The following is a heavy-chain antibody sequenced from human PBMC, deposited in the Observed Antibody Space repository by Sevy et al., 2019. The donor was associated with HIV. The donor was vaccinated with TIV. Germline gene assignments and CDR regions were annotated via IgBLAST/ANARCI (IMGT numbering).Heavy chain of an antibody. Sequence: GGSLRLSCAASGFTFGTYAMSWVRQAPGKGLEWVSAISGSGSSTYYADSLKGRFTIFRDNSKHTLSLQMNTLRAGDTAVYYCAKGDRIFYGLDVWGQGTTVTVSS. CDR3: AKGDRIFYGLDV. CDR2: ISGSGSST. D-gene: IGHD2-15*01. CDR1: GFTFGTYA. V-gene: IGHV3-23*01. J-gene: IGHJ6*02.